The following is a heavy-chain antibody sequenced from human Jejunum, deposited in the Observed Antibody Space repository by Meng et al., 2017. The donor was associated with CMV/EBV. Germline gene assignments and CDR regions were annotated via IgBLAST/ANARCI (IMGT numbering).Heavy chain of an antibody. Sequence: QLQHAGPGLLKPSQPLSLTWAISGDSVSSIGAIWNWIRQSPSRGLEWLGKTYYRSKWYNDYAPSVKSRITVKPDTSKNQFSLQLNSVTPEDTAVYYCARENGYEWYFDFWGRGTLVTVSS. CDR3: ARENGYEWYFDF. V-gene: IGHV6-1*01. CDR1: GDSVSSIGAI. J-gene: IGHJ2*01. D-gene: IGHD6-13*01. CDR2: TYYRSKWYN.